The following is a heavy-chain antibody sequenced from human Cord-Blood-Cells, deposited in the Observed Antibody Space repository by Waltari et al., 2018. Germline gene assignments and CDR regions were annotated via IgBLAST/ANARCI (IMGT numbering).Heavy chain of an antibody. CDR3: ASNIGYCSSTSCYFYMDV. J-gene: IGHJ6*03. V-gene: IGHV1-69*01. Sequence: QVQLVQSGAEVKKPGSSVKVSCKASGGTFSSYATSWVRQAPGQGLEWMGGIIPIFGTANYAQKFQGRVTITADESTSTAYMELSSLRSEDTAVYYCASNIGYCSSTSCYFYMDVWGKGTTVTVS. CDR2: IIPIFGTA. CDR1: GGTFSSYA. D-gene: IGHD2-2*01.